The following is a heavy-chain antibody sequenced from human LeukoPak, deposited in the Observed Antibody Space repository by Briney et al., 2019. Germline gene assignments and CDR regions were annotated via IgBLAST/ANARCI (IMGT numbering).Heavy chain of an antibody. CDR3: ARGGYCSGGSCHPETYYYGMDV. J-gene: IGHJ6*02. Sequence: SVKVSCKASGGTFSSYAISWVRQAPGQGLEWMGRIIPILGIANYAQKFQGRVTITADKSTSTAYMELSSPRSEDTAVYYCARGGYCSGGSCHPETYYYGMDVWGQGTTVTVSS. D-gene: IGHD2-15*01. CDR2: IIPILGIA. CDR1: GGTFSSYA. V-gene: IGHV1-69*04.